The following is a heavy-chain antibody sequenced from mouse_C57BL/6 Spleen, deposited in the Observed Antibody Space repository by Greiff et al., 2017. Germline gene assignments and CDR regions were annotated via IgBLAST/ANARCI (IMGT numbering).Heavy chain of an antibody. J-gene: IGHJ3*01. V-gene: IGHV1-55*01. CDR2: IYPGSGST. Sequence: QVQLQQPGAELVKPGASVKMSCKASGYTFTSYWITWVKQRPGQGLEWIGDIYPGSGSTNYNEKFKSTATLTVDTSSRTAYMQLSSLTSEDSAVYYCARRGTTVVRDWFAYWGQGTLVTVSA. CDR3: ARRGTTVVRDWFAY. CDR1: GYTFTSYW. D-gene: IGHD1-1*02.